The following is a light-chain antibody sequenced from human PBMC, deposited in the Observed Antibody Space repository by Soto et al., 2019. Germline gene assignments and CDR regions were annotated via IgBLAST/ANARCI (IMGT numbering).Light chain of an antibody. CDR3: HQRRSWPIT. CDR1: QDVGSL. J-gene: IGKJ5*01. V-gene: IGKV3-11*01. Sequence: EVVLTQSPATLSLSAGERASLSCRASQDVGSLIAWYQQKPGQPPRLLIYDASNRATGIPARFSGSGSGTDFVLTISSLEPDDFAVYYCHQRRSWPITFGQGTRLEIK. CDR2: DAS.